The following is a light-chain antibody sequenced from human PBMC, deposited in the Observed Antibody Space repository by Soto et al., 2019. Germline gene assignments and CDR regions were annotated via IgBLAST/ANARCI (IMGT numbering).Light chain of an antibody. CDR1: SSNIGSNS. CDR3: AAWDDSVNGVV. J-gene: IGLJ2*01. V-gene: IGLV1-44*01. CDR2: SNN. Sequence: QSVLTQPPSASRTPGQRVTISCSGSSSNIGSNSVNWYQQLPGTAPKLLIYSNNQRPSGVPDRFSGSKSGTSASLAISGLQSEDEADYYCAAWDDSVNGVVFGGGTKLTVL.